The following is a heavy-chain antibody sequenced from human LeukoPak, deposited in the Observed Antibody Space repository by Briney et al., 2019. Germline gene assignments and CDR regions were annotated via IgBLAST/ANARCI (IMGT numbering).Heavy chain of an antibody. CDR3: VKDKGIAGTTMYKSPRYYYYGMDV. Sequence: GGSLRLSCSASGFTFSSYAMHWVRQAPGKGLEYVSAISSNGGSTYYADSVKGRFTISRDNSKNTLYLQMSSLRAEDTAVYYCVKDKGIAGTTMYKSPRYYYYGMDVWGKGTTVTVSS. CDR2: ISSNGGST. CDR1: GFTFSSYA. D-gene: IGHD1-20*01. J-gene: IGHJ6*04. V-gene: IGHV3-64D*06.